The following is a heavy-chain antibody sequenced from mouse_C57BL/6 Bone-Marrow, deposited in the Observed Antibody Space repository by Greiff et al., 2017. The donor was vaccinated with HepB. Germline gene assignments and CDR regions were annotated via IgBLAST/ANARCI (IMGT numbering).Heavy chain of an antibody. CDR2: ISDGGSYT. CDR3: ARENRGY. J-gene: IGHJ3*01. CDR1: GFTFSSYA. V-gene: IGHV5-4*01. Sequence: EVMLVESGGGLVKPGGSLKLSCAASGFTFSSYAMSWVRQTPEKRLEWVATISDGGSYTYYPDNVKGRFTISRDNAKNNLYLQMSHLKSEDTAMYYCARENRGYWGQGTLVTVSA.